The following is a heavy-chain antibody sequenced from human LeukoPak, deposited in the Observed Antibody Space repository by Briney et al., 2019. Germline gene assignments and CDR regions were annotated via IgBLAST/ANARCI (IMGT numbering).Heavy chain of an antibody. D-gene: IGHD3-22*01. CDR3: AKDSAYYYDSSGYFLY. V-gene: IGHV3-23*01. Sequence: GGSLRLSCAASGFTFSSYGMRWVRQAPGKGLEWVSAISGSGGSTYYADSVKGRFTISRDNSKNTLYLQMNSLRAEDTAVYYCAKDSAYYYDSSGYFLYWGQGTLVTVSS. J-gene: IGHJ4*02. CDR2: ISGSGGST. CDR1: GFTFSSYG.